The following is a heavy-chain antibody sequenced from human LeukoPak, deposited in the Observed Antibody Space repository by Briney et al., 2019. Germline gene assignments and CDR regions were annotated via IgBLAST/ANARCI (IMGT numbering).Heavy chain of an antibody. CDR2: IIPIFGTA. Sequence: ASVKVSCTASGGTFSSYAISWVRQAPGQGLEWMGGIIPIFGTANYAQKFQGRVTITTDESTSTAYMELSSLRSEDTAVYYCARWYYYDSSGYYLFDYWGQGTLVTVSS. D-gene: IGHD3-22*01. V-gene: IGHV1-69*05. J-gene: IGHJ4*02. CDR1: GGTFSSYA. CDR3: ARWYYYDSSGYYLFDY.